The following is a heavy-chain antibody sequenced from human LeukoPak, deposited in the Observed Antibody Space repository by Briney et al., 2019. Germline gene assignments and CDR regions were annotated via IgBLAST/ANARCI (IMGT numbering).Heavy chain of an antibody. Sequence: GGSLRLSCAASGFTFSSYEMNWVRQAPGKGLEWVAVISYDGSNKYYADSVKGRFTISRDNSKNTLYLQMNSLRAEDTAVYYCARAVRPEWYFDYWGQGTLVTVSS. V-gene: IGHV3-30-3*01. CDR1: GFTFSSYE. CDR2: ISYDGSNK. D-gene: IGHD3-10*01. J-gene: IGHJ4*02. CDR3: ARAVRPEWYFDY.